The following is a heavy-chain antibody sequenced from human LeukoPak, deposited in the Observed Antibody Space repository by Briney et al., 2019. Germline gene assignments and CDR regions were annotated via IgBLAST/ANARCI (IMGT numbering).Heavy chain of an antibody. Sequence: ASVKVSFKASGYTFTSYGISWVRQAPGQGLEWMGWISAYNGNTNYAQKLRGRVTMTTDTSTSTAYMELRSLRSDDTAVYYCARDVGCGGGSCYPTLDYWGQGTLVTVSS. CDR1: GYTFTSYG. D-gene: IGHD2-15*01. CDR2: ISAYNGNT. V-gene: IGHV1-18*01. J-gene: IGHJ4*02. CDR3: ARDVGCGGGSCYPTLDY.